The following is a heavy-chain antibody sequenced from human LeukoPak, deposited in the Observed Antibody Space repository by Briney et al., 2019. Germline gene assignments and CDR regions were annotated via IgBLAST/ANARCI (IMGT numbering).Heavy chain of an antibody. CDR1: GGSISSYY. Sequence: SETLSLTCTVSGGSISSYYWSWIRQPPGKGLEWIGYIYYSGSTNYNPSLKSRVTISVDTSKNQFSLKLSSVTAADTAVYYCACDSSSLKYFDYWGQGTLVTVSS. D-gene: IGHD6-13*01. J-gene: IGHJ4*02. CDR2: IYYSGST. V-gene: IGHV4-59*01. CDR3: ACDSSSLKYFDY.